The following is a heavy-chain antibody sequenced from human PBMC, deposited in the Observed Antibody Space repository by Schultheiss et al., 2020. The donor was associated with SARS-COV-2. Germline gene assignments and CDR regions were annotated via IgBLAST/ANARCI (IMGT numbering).Heavy chain of an antibody. CDR2: ISGSGGST. Sequence: GGSLRLSCAASGFTFSSYAMHWVRQAPGKGLEWVSAISGSGGSTYYADSVKGRFTISRDNSKNTLYLQMNSLRAEDTAVYYCARDSGQLGAFDIWGQGTMVTVSS. CDR1: GFTFSSYA. CDR3: ARDSGQLGAFDI. J-gene: IGHJ3*02. V-gene: IGHV3-23*01. D-gene: IGHD3-10*01.